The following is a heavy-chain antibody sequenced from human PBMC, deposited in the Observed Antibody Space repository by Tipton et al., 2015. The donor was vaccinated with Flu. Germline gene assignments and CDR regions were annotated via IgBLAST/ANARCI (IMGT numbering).Heavy chain of an antibody. D-gene: IGHD5-24*01. CDR1: GYTFTSYG. V-gene: IGHV1-18*04. J-gene: IGHJ3*02. Sequence: QSGPEVKKPGASVKVSCKASGYTFTSYGISWVRQAPGQGLEWMGWISAYNGNTNYAQKLQGRVTMTTDTSTSTAYMELRSLRSDDTAVYYCARDIRPYHSRDGYNRGLAFDIWGQGTMVTVSS. CDR3: ARDIRPYHSRDGYNRGLAFDI. CDR2: ISAYNGNT.